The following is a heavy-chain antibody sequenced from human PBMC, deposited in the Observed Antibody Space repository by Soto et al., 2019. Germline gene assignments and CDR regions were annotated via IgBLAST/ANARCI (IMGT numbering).Heavy chain of an antibody. CDR2: IYYSGST. J-gene: IGHJ6*02. D-gene: IGHD6-6*01. Sequence: QVQLQESGPGLVKPSETLSLTCTVSGGSISSYYWSWIRQPPGKGLEWIGYIYYSGSTNYNPSLKSRVTISVDTSKNQFSLKLSSVTAADTAVYYCARLNLAAPAWVEYYGMDVWGQGTTVTVSS. CDR1: GGSISSYY. V-gene: IGHV4-59*01. CDR3: ARLNLAAPAWVEYYGMDV.